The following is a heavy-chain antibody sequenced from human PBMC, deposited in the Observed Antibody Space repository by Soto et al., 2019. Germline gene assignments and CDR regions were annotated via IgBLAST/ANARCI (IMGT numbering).Heavy chain of an antibody. V-gene: IGHV1-69*13. Sequence: SVKVSCKASGGTFSSYAISWVRQAPGQGLEWMGGIIPIFGTANYAQKFQGRVTITADESTSTAYMELSSLRSEDTAVYYCARGTKAYCGGDCSDAFDIWGQGTMVTVSS. CDR1: GGTFSSYA. D-gene: IGHD2-21*02. CDR3: ARGTKAYCGGDCSDAFDI. J-gene: IGHJ3*02. CDR2: IIPIFGTA.